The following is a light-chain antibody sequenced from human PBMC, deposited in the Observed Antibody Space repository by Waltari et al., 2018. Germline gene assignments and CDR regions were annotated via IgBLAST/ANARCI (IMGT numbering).Light chain of an antibody. Sequence: QAVVTQEPSLTVSPGGTVTLTCGSSTGAVTSGLYPYWFQQRPGQAPRTLIHDVSSKASGTPARFSGSLLGGKAALTLSGAQPEDEADYYCSLSYSGIVVFGGGTKLTVL. CDR3: SLSYSGIVV. CDR2: DVS. V-gene: IGLV7-46*01. J-gene: IGLJ2*01. CDR1: TGAVTSGLY.